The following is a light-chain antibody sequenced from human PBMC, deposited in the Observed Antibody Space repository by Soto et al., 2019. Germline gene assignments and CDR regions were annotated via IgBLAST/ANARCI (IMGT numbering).Light chain of an antibody. Sequence: EIVLTQSPATLSLSPGERASLSCRASQSVSSYLAWYQQKPGQAPRLLIYGASIRATGIPARFSGSGSGTDFTLTISRLEPEDFAVYYCQQRSNWPPLTFGGGTKVEIK. CDR2: GAS. V-gene: IGKV3-11*01. CDR3: QQRSNWPPLT. J-gene: IGKJ4*01. CDR1: QSVSSY.